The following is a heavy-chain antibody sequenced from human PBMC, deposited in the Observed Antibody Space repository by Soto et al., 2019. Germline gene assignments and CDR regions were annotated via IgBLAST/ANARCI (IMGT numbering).Heavy chain of an antibody. Sequence: QVQLQAAGPGLVKPSQTLSLTCPVSGGSIRGGDYYSSWIRQPPGKGLEWIGYIYYSGSTYYNPSLKSRVTISVDTSKNQFSLKLSSVTAADTAVYYCARCAYSNFWFDPWGQGTLVTVSS. V-gene: IGHV4-30-4*01. J-gene: IGHJ5*02. CDR1: GGSIRGGDYY. CDR2: IYYSGST. D-gene: IGHD4-4*01. CDR3: ARCAYSNFWFDP.